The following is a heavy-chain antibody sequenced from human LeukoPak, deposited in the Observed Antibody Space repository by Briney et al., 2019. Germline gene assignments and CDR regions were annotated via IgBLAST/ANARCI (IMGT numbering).Heavy chain of an antibody. D-gene: IGHD2-8*02. Sequence: ASVKLSCKASGYTFTNYHINWVRQAPGQGLEWMGWISVSSGNRNYAQKLPGRVTMTTDTSTTTAYMELRNLRSDDTAVYYCARSAQEEAIVLPSDYWGQGTLVTVSS. J-gene: IGHJ4*02. CDR2: ISVSSGNR. CDR3: ARSAQEEAIVLPSDY. CDR1: GYTFTNYH. V-gene: IGHV1-18*04.